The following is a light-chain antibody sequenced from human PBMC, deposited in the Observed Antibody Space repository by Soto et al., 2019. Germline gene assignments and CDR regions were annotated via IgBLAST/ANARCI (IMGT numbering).Light chain of an antibody. Sequence: ILLTRSPCTLSLSPGERASLSCRASQSVSSEKLAWYQQKPGQAPRLLIFGASGRATGIPERFSGSGSGTDFSLTISSLQPDDFATYYCQHYNSYSKAFGQGTKVDI. J-gene: IGKJ1*01. CDR1: QSVSSEK. CDR2: GAS. CDR3: QHYNSYSKA. V-gene: IGKV3-20*01.